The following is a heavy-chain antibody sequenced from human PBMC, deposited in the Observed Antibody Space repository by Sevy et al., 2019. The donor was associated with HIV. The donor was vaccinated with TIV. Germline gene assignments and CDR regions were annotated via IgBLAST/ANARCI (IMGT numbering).Heavy chain of an antibody. CDR2: INQGGSEK. V-gene: IGHV3-7*01. CDR3: ARAQITGSKPDYIDS. J-gene: IGHJ4*02. Sequence: GGSLRLSCAASGFTFSNYCMSWVRQAPGKGLECVANINQGGSEKYYLDSVKGRFIVSRDNAKTTLYLQMNSLRAEDSDVYYCARAQITGSKPDYIDSWGQGTLVTVSS. CDR1: GFTFSNYC. D-gene: IGHD1-7*01.